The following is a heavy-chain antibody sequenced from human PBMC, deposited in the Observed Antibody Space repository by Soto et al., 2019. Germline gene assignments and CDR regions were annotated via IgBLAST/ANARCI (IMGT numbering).Heavy chain of an antibody. D-gene: IGHD5-12*01. J-gene: IGHJ4*02. Sequence: QVQLQESGPGLVKPSETLSLTCTVSGGSISSYYWSWIRQPPGKGLEWIGYIYYSGSTNYNPSLRCRVTISVDTSKNPFSQKLSSVTAADTAVYYCARGGRDGYKTWAGDFDYWGQGTLVTVSS. V-gene: IGHV4-59*01. CDR1: GGSISSYY. CDR3: ARGGRDGYKTWAGDFDY. CDR2: IYYSGST.